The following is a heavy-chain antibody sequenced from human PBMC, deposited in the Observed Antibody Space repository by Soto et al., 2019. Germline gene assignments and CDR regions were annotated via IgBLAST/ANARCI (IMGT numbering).Heavy chain of an antibody. CDR2: IGDTGTFI. Sequence: EVQLVESGGGLVKPGGSLRLSCVGSAFIFSDHSMNWVRQAPGKGLEWVTSIGDTGTFIYYADSVKGRFTISRDNAKNSLFLQMDSLRPEDTAVYYCARDQRYLRQGYSDYWGQGTLVTASS. CDR1: AFIFSDHS. D-gene: IGHD4-4*01. J-gene: IGHJ4*02. V-gene: IGHV3-21*01. CDR3: ARDQRYLRQGYSDY.